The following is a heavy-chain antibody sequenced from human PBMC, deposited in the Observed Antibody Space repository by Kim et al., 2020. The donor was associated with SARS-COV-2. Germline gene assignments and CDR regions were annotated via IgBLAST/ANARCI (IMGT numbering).Heavy chain of an antibody. CDR3: ARQNYGSGVYVDY. D-gene: IGHD3-10*01. J-gene: IGHJ4*02. CDR1: GYSFTSYW. CDR2: MDPSDSYT. Sequence: GESLKISCKGSGYSFTSYWISWVRQMPGKGLEWMGRMDPSDSYTNYSPSFQCHVTISADKSISTAYLQWSSLKASDTAMYYCARQNYGSGVYVDYWGQGTLVTVSS. V-gene: IGHV5-10-1*01.